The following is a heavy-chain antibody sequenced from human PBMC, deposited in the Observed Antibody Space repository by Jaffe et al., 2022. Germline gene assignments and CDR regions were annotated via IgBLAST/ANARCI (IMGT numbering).Heavy chain of an antibody. CDR2: INPNSGGT. CDR3: ASLYCSSTSCYAGADY. Sequence: QVQLVQSGAEVKKPGASVKVSCKASGYTFTGYYMHWVRQAPGQGLEWMGRINPNSGGTNYAQKFQGRVTMTRDTSISTAYMELSRLRSDDTAVYYCASLYCSSTSCYAGADYWGQGTLVTVSS. J-gene: IGHJ4*02. V-gene: IGHV1-2*06. CDR1: GYTFTGYY. D-gene: IGHD2-2*01.